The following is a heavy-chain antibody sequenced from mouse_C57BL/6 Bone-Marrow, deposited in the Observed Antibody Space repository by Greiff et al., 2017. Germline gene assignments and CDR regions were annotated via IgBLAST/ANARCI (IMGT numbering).Heavy chain of an antibody. Sequence: QVQLQQPGAELVKPGASVKMSCKASGYTFTSYWITWVKQRPGQGLEWIGDIYPGSGSTNYNEKFKSKATLTVDTSSSTAYMQLSSLTSEDSAVYFCARSWNTTRDFDYWGQGTTLTFSS. CDR2: IYPGSGST. CDR3: ARSWNTTRDFDY. CDR1: GYTFTSYW. J-gene: IGHJ2*01. D-gene: IGHD1-1*01. V-gene: IGHV1-55*01.